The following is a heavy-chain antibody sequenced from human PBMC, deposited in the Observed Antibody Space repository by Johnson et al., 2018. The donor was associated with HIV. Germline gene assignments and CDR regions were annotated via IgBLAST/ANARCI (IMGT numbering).Heavy chain of an antibody. Sequence: VQLVESGGGVVQPGRSLRLSCAASGFTFSSYWMSWVRQAPGKGLEWVANIKQDGSEKYYVDSVKGRFTISRDNAKNSLYLQMNSLRAEDTAIYYCAKSPAKDHGGNSGAFAIWGQGTMVTVSS. CDR2: IKQDGSEK. J-gene: IGHJ3*02. V-gene: IGHV3-7*01. CDR1: GFTFSSYW. CDR3: AKSPAKDHGGNSGAFAI. D-gene: IGHD4-23*01.